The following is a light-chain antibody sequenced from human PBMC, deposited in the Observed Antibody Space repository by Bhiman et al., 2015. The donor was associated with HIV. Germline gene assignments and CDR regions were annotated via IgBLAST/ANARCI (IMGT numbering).Light chain of an antibody. CDR1: SGAIGSNY. CDR3: QSYDVNNVV. CDR2: RND. V-gene: IGLV6-57*01. Sequence: NFMLTHALSLSESPGKTVTIYCARDSGAIGSNYVQWYQQRPGHSPTLLIYRNDQRPSGVPPRFSGSIDSYSNSASLTISGLKTEDEADYYCQSYDVNNVVFGGGTKLTVL. J-gene: IGLJ2*01.